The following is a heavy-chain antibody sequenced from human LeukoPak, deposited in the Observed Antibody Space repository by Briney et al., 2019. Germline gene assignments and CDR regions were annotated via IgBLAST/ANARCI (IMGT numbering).Heavy chain of an antibody. V-gene: IGHV3-21*01. D-gene: IGHD3-16*02. CDR1: GFTFSSYS. CDR2: ISSTSSYI. CDR3: ARGYLYYFDY. J-gene: IGHJ4*02. Sequence: PGGSLRLSCAASGFTFSSYSMNWVRQAPGKGVECVSSISSTSSYIYYADSVKGRFTISRDNAKNSLYLQMNSLRAEDTAVYYCARGYLYYFDYWGQGTLVTVST.